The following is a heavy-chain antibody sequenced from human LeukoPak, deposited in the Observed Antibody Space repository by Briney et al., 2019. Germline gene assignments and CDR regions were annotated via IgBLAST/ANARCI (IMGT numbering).Heavy chain of an antibody. CDR3: ARGGLAAAGSVWFDP. V-gene: IGHV1-69*06. D-gene: IGHD6-13*01. J-gene: IGHJ5*02. CDR2: IVPIFGTA. Sequence: EASVKVSCKASGGTFSSYAISWVRQAPGQGLEWMGGIVPIFGTANYAQEFQGRVTITADKSTSTAYMELSSLRSEDTAVYYCARGGLAAAGSVWFDPWGQGTLVTVSS. CDR1: GGTFSSYA.